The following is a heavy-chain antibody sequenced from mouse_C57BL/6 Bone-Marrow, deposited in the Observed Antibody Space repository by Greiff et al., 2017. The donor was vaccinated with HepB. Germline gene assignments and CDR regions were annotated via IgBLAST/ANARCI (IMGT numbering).Heavy chain of an antibody. CDR1: GYSITSGYY. D-gene: IGHD1-1*01. V-gene: IGHV3-6*01. J-gene: IGHJ2*01. Sequence: EVQLVESGPGLVKPSQSLSLTCSVTGYSITSGYYWNWIRQFPGNKLEWMGYISYDGSNNYNPSLKNRISITRDTSKNQFFLKLNSVTTEDTATYYCARDRYYGSSYPDYWGQGTTLTVSS. CDR3: ARDRYYGSSYPDY. CDR2: ISYDGSN.